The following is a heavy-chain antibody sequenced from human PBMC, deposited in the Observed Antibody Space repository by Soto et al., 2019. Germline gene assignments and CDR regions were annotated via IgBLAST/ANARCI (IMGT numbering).Heavy chain of an antibody. D-gene: IGHD6-19*01. J-gene: IGHJ3*01. CDR3: ARRGGSVFFDV. Sequence: GESVKISCKGSGYFFSTYWIAWVRQMPGKGLEWMGIIYPGDSETKYSPSFEGQVTISADKSITTAYLQWSRLRASDTATYYCARRGGSVFFDVWGQGTLVTVSS. CDR2: IYPGDSET. CDR1: GYFFSTYW. V-gene: IGHV5-51*01.